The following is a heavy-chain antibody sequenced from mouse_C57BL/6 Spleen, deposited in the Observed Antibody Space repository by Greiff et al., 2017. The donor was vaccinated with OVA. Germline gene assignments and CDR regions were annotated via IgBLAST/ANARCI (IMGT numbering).Heavy chain of an antibody. J-gene: IGHJ2*01. D-gene: IGHD2-5*01. CDR3: AKNGDSKGYYFDY. CDR1: GFSLTSYG. CDR2: IWRGGST. Sequence: QVQLQQSGPGLVQPSQSLSITCTVSGFSLTSYGVHWVRQSPGKGLEWLGVIWRGGSTDYNAAFMSRLSITKDNSKSQVFFKMNSLQADDTAIYYCAKNGDSKGYYFDYWGQGTTLTVSS. V-gene: IGHV2-5*01.